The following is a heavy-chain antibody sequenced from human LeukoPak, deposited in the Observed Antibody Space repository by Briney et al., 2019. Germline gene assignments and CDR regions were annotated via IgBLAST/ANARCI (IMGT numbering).Heavy chain of an antibody. D-gene: IGHD3-22*01. CDR3: AREAYYYDSSGYYSDY. J-gene: IGHJ4*02. V-gene: IGHV1-18*01. CDR1: GYTFTSYG. CDR2: ISAYNGNT. Sequence: GASVKVSCKASGYTFTSYGISWVRQAPGQGLEWMGWISAYNGNTNYAQKLQGRVTMTTDTSTSTAYMELRRMRSEDTAVYYCAREAYYYDSSGYYSDYWGQGTLVTVSS.